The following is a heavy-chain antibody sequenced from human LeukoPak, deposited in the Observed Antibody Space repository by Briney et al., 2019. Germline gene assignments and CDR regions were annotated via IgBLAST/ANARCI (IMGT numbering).Heavy chain of an antibody. J-gene: IGHJ6*03. CDR2: ISGSGGST. V-gene: IGHV3-23*01. CDR3: AKDLSENKDCSSSYMDV. CDR1: GFTFSSYA. D-gene: IGHD6-6*01. Sequence: GGSLRLSCAASGFTFSSYAMSWVRQAPGKGLEWVSAISGSGGSTYYADSVKGRFTISRDNSKNTLYLQMNSLRAEDTAVYYCAKDLSENKDCSSSYMDVWGKGTTVTVSS.